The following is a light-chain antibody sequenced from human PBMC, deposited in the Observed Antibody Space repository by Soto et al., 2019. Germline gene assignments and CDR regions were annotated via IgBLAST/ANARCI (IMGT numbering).Light chain of an antibody. CDR2: GAS. V-gene: IGKV3-20*01. Sequence: PCFLSTARRSGVTVRGETSETVSTLLAWYQQRPGQAPRLLIYGASSRATGIPDKFSGSGSGTDFTLTIDGLEPEDSAVYYCQQYGSSPPGTFGQGTKVDIK. CDR1: ETVSTL. J-gene: IGKJ1*01. CDR3: QQYGSSPPGT.